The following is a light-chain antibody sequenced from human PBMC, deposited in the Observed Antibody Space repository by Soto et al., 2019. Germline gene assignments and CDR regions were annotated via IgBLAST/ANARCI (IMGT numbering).Light chain of an antibody. J-gene: IGKJ5*01. Sequence: EIQMTQSPSTLSASVGDRVTITCRASQSISSWLAWYQQKPEKAPKSLIYAASSLQSGVPSRFSGSGSGTDVTITISSLKQEDVATYYCQQYNSSSITFGQGTRLEIK. CDR2: AAS. V-gene: IGKV1-5*01. CDR3: QQYNSSSIT. CDR1: QSISSW.